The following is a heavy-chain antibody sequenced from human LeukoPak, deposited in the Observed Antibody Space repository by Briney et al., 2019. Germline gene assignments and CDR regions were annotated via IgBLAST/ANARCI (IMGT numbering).Heavy chain of an antibody. V-gene: IGHV4-31*03. Sequence: PSETLSLTCSVSGGSISNGGYCWSWIRQHPGKGLEWLGYTDYSGRTAYNPSLKSRVSISVDTSTNQFSLRPRSVTAADTAVYYCARDYYDILAGWGYFDYWGQGTLVSVSS. CDR3: ARDYYDILAGWGYFDY. D-gene: IGHD3-9*01. J-gene: IGHJ4*02. CDR1: GGSISNGGYC. CDR2: TDYSGRT.